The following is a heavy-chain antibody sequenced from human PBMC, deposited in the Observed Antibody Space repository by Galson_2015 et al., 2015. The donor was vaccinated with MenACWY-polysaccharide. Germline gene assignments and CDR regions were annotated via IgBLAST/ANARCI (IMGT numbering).Heavy chain of an antibody. V-gene: IGHV2-5*02. D-gene: IGHD3-22*01. Sequence: PALVKPTQTLTLTCTFSGFLLSTGGVGVGWIRQPPGKALEWLALIYWDDDKRYSPSLKSRLTITKDTSKNQVVLTMTNMAPVGTATYYCAHSYEGAIDYWGQGTLVIVSS. CDR1: GFLLSTGGVG. CDR2: IYWDDDK. CDR3: AHSYEGAIDY. J-gene: IGHJ4*02.